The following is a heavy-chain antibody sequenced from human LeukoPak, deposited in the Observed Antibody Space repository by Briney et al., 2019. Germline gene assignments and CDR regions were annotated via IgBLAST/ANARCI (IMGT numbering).Heavy chain of an antibody. CDR3: ATSSAYYYFDFDY. J-gene: IGHJ4*02. CDR1: GFSFDDYA. Sequence: PGGSLRLSCAASGFSFDDYAMNWVRQAPGKGLEWGSYITSRGSTIYYADSVKGRFTMSRDNAKNSLYLQMNSLRAEDTAVYYCATSSAYYYFDFDYWGQGTLVTVSS. CDR2: ITSRGSTI. D-gene: IGHD3-22*01. V-gene: IGHV3-48*03.